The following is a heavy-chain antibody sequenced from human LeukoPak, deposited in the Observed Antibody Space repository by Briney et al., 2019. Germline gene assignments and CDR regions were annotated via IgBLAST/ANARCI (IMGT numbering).Heavy chain of an antibody. CDR1: GFTFSDNY. CDR2: IFYSGNT. D-gene: IGHD5-18*01. CDR3: ARANGYGLLDY. J-gene: IGHJ4*02. Sequence: LRLSCAASGFTFSDNYMSWIRQSPGKGLEWIGSIFYSGNTYYNTSLKSGVTISIDTSKNQFSLKLSSVTAADTAVYYCARANGYGLLDYWGQGTLVTVSS. V-gene: IGHV4-38-2*01.